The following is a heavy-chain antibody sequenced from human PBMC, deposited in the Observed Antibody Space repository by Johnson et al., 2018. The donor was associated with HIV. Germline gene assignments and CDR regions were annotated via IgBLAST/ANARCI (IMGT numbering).Heavy chain of an antibody. V-gene: IGHV3-30-3*01. CDR3: ARDHLRRSHAFDI. D-gene: IGHD2-15*01. J-gene: IGHJ3*02. CDR2: ISYDGSNK. Sequence: QVQLVESGGGLIQPGGSLRLSCAASGFTVSSNYMSWVRQATGEGLEWVAVISYDGSNKYYADSVKGRFTISRDNPKNTLYLQMNGLRAEDTALYYCARDHLRRSHAFDIWGQGTMVTVSS. CDR1: GFTVSSNY.